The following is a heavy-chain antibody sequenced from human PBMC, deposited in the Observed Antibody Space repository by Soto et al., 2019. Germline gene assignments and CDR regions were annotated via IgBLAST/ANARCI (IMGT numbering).Heavy chain of an antibody. CDR2: IDKTGVST. V-gene: IGHV3-23*01. CDR3: AKGGYTFRFLFDS. D-gene: IGHD5-18*01. CDR1: GFTFSSYA. Sequence: GSLRLSCAASGFTFSSYAMSWVRQAPGKGLEWVSTIDKTGVSTYYADSVKGRFTISRDNSKQTLYLQMISLRAEDTAVYYCAKGGYTFRFLFDSWGQGTLVTVSS. J-gene: IGHJ4*02.